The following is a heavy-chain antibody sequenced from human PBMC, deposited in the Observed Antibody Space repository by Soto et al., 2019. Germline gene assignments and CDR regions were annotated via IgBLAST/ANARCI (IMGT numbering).Heavy chain of an antibody. V-gene: IGHV3-30-3*01. D-gene: IGHD6-19*01. CDR3: ARAPGHSVHSSGWQIDY. Sequence: QVQLVESGGGVVQPGRSLRLSCAASGFTFSDYATYWVRQAPGKGLEWVSVISFDGNIKYYTGSVKGRFTISRDNSKNTLHLQVNSLRTEDTALYYCARAPGHSVHSSGWQIDYWGQGTLVTVSS. CDR2: ISFDGNIK. J-gene: IGHJ4*02. CDR1: GFTFSDYA.